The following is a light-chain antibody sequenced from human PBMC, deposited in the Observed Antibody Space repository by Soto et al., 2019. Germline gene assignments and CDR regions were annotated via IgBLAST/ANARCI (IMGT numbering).Light chain of an antibody. Sequence: EIVLTQSPATLSLSPGDRATLSCRASQSVSSYLAWYQQQPGQAPRLLIYDASNRATGIPARFSGSASGTDFTTTISSLEPEDFTVYYCQQRSNWPRTFGQGTQVEL. V-gene: IGKV3-11*01. CDR2: DAS. CDR1: QSVSSY. J-gene: IGKJ1*01. CDR3: QQRSNWPRT.